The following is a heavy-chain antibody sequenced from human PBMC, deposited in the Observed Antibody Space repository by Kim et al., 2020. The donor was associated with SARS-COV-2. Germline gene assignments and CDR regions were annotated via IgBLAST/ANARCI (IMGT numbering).Heavy chain of an antibody. Sequence: AVAVKGRVTISRDNSKNTLYLQMNSLRAEDTAVYYCAKDRGIAAAGVFDYWGQGTLVTVSS. V-gene: IGHV3-33*06. D-gene: IGHD6-13*01. CDR3: AKDRGIAAAGVFDY. J-gene: IGHJ4*02.